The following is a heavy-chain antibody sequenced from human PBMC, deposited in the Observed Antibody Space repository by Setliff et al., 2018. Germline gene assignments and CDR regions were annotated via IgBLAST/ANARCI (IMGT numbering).Heavy chain of an antibody. D-gene: IGHD6-13*01. CDR2: INPGGGSA. CDR1: GYTLSRHY. V-gene: IGHV1-46*01. J-gene: IGHJ4*02. CDR3: ARAGEAAAERKGLLEF. Sequence: ASVKVSCKATGYTLSRHYMHWARQAPGQGLEWMGIINPGGGSASIVQKFQGRVTMTSETATSTVYMEFTGLTSEDTAVYYCARAGEAAAERKGLLEFWGQGALVTVSS.